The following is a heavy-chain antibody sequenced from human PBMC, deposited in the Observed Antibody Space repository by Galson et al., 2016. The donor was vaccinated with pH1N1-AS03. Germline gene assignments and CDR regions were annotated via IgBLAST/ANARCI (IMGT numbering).Heavy chain of an antibody. CDR3: ARWGNSWDWAIDY. J-gene: IGHJ4*02. CDR1: GFSISSGA. D-gene: IGHD2-2*01. CDR2: INKDEDER. Sequence: SLRLSCAVSGFSISSGAMTWVRPAPGKGLEWVATINKDEDERYYMGSVKGRCTISRDNVRNSLYLQMNSLRDEDTGVYFCARWGNSWDWAIDYWGQGTLVTVSS. V-gene: IGHV3-7*01.